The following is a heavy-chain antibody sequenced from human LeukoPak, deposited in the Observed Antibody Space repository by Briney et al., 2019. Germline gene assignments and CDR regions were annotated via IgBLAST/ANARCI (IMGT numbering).Heavy chain of an antibody. CDR2: INHSGST. D-gene: IGHD3-3*01. CDR3: ARHRGLRFLPDY. J-gene: IGHJ4*02. CDR1: GGSFSGYY. Sequence: SETLSLTCAVYGGSFSGYYWSWIRQPPGKGLEWIGEINHSGSTNYNPSLKSRVTISVDTSKNQFSLKLSSVTAADTAVYYCARHRGLRFLPDYWGQGTLVTVSS. V-gene: IGHV4-34*01.